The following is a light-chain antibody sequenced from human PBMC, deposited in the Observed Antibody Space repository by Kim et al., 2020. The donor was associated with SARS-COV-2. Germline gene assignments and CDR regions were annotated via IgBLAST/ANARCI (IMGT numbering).Light chain of an antibody. V-gene: IGKV1-39*01. J-gene: IGKJ1*01. Sequence: DIQMTQSPSSLSASVGDRVTITCRASQSISSYLNLYQQKPGKAPKLLIYAASSLQSGVPSRFSGSGSGTDFTLTISSLQPEDFATYYCQQSYSTPRTFCQGTKVDIK. CDR1: QSISSY. CDR2: AAS. CDR3: QQSYSTPRT.